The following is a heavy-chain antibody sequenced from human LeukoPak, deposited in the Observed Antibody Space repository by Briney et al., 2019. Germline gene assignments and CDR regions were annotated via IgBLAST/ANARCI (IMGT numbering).Heavy chain of an antibody. V-gene: IGHV3-53*01. CDR1: GFTVSSNY. Sequence: GGSLRLSCAASGFTVSSNYVNWVRQAPGKGLEWVSVIYGGGNIYYADSVKGRFTISRDNSKNTLYLQMNSLRAEDTAVYYCARGAGYNYPYYFDYWGQGTLVTVSS. J-gene: IGHJ4*02. CDR3: ARGAGYNYPYYFDY. D-gene: IGHD5-24*01. CDR2: IYGGGNI.